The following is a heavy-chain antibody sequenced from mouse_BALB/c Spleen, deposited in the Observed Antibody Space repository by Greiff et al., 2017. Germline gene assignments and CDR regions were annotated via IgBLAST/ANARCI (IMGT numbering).Heavy chain of an antibody. Sequence: EVQLQQSGGDLVKPGGSLKLSCAASGFTFSSYGMSWVRQTPDKRLEWVATISSGGSYTYYPDSVKGRFTISRDNAKNTLYLQMSSLKSEDTAMYYCARHEGRDDDGAMDYWGQGTSVTVSS. CDR2: ISSGGSYT. J-gene: IGHJ4*01. V-gene: IGHV5-6*01. CDR1: GFTFSSYG. D-gene: IGHD2-14*01. CDR3: ARHEGRDDDGAMDY.